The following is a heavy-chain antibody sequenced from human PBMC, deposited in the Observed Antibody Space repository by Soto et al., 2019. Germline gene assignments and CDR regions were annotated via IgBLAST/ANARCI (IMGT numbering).Heavy chain of an antibody. J-gene: IGHJ3*02. Sequence: DVQLVQSGAEVKKPGESLKISCKGSGYSFTSYLIGWVRQMPGKGLEWMGIIYPGDSDTRYSPSFQGQVTISVDKSISTAYLHWNSLKASDAAMYYCARHRTTGYSLAAFDIWGQGTMVTVSS. V-gene: IGHV5-51*01. D-gene: IGHD2-15*01. CDR1: GYSFTSYL. CDR2: IYPGDSDT. CDR3: ARHRTTGYSLAAFDI.